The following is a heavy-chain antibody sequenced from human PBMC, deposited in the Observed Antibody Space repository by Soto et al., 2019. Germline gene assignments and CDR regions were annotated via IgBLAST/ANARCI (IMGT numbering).Heavy chain of an antibody. CDR1: GFTFSSYA. CDR2: TSGSAPST. CDR3: AKYYYDILTGYYSH. V-gene: IGHV3-23*01. J-gene: IGHJ4*02. D-gene: IGHD3-9*01. Sequence: GGSLRLSCAASGFTFSSYAMGWVRQAPGKGLEWVSATSGSAPSTYYADSVKGLFTSATKNSNNTLYLEKNSLRGEDTAVYYLAKYYYDILTGYYSHWGQGTLVTVSS.